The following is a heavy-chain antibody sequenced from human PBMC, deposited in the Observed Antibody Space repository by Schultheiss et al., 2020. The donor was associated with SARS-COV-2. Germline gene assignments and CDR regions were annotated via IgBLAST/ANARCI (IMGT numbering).Heavy chain of an antibody. CDR2: IYYSGST. D-gene: IGHD6-13*01. Sequence: SETLSHTCTVSGGSISSGGYYWSWIRQHPGKGLEWIGYIYYSGSTYYNPSLKSRVTISVDTSKNQFSLKLSSVTAADTAVYYCARGDYSSSWYGEFDPWGQGTLVTVSS. J-gene: IGHJ5*02. CDR1: GGSISSGGYY. V-gene: IGHV4-31*03. CDR3: ARGDYSSSWYGEFDP.